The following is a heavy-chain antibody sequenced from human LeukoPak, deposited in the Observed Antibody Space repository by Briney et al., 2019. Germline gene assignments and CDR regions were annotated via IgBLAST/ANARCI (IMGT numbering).Heavy chain of an antibody. D-gene: IGHD3-16*02. J-gene: IGHJ5*02. CDR3: ARLGSLGWFDP. V-gene: IGHV4-34*01. Sequence: SETLSLTCAVYGGSFSGYYWSWIRQPPGKGLEWIGEINHSGSTNYNPSLKSRVTISVDKSKNQFSLKLSSVTAADTAVYYCARLGSLGWFDPWGQGTLVTVSS. CDR1: GGSFSGYY. CDR2: INHSGST.